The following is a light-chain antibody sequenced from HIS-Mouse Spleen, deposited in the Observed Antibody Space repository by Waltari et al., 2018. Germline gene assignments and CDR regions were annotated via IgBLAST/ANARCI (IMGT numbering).Light chain of an antibody. V-gene: IGLV3-1*01. CDR2: QDS. CDR1: KLGDKY. Sequence: SSELTQPPSVSVSPGQTASITCSGDKLGDKYACWYQQKPGQSPVLVIYQDSKRPAGIPGRFAGSNAGNTATLTISGTQAMDEADYYCQAWDSSTDVVFGGGTKLTVL. J-gene: IGLJ2*01. CDR3: QAWDSSTDVV.